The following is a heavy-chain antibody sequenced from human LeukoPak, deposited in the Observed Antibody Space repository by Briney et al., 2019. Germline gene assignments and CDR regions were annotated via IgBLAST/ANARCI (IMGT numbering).Heavy chain of an antibody. Sequence: GSLRLSCAASGFTFSSYWMTWVRQAPGKGLEWVANLKPDGCDKYYVDSVKGRFTISRDNAKNSLYLQMNSLRAEDTAVYYCARDAYNYASESWGQRTLVTVSS. CDR1: GFTFSSYW. CDR2: LKPDGCDK. J-gene: IGHJ5*02. CDR3: ARDAYNYASES. V-gene: IGHV3-7*01. D-gene: IGHD3-10*01.